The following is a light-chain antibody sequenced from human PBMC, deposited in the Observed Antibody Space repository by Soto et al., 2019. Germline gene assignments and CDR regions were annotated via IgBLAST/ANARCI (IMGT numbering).Light chain of an antibody. CDR1: SSNIGAGYD. J-gene: IGLJ1*01. Sequence: QSALTQPPSVSGAPGQRVTISCTGSSSNIGAGYDVHWYQQRPGTAPKLLIFGNNNRPSGVPDRFSGSKSGTSASLAITGLQAEDEGDYYRQSYDSTLSARYVFGTGTKVTVL. CDR2: GNN. V-gene: IGLV1-40*01. CDR3: QSYDSTLSARYV.